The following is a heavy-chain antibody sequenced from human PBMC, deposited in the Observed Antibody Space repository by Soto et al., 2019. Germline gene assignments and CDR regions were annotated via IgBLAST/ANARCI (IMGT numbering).Heavy chain of an antibody. D-gene: IGHD3-3*01. CDR1: GYTFTSYA. CDR3: ARDQGITTFGVYSMYYYGMDV. J-gene: IGHJ6*02. Sequence: ASVKVSCKASGYTFTSYAMHWVRQAPGQRLEWMGWINAGNGNTKYSQKFQGRVTITTDTSTSTAYMDPRSLRSDDTAVYYCARDQGITTFGVYSMYYYGMDVWGQGTTVTVSS. V-gene: IGHV1-3*01. CDR2: INAGNGNT.